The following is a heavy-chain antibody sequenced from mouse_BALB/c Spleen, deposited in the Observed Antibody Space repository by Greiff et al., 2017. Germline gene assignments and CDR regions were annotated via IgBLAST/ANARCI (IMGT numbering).Heavy chain of an antibody. CDR3: AREYYGSSYPFAY. Sequence: VQLQQSGPGLVAPSQSLSITCTVSGFSLTGYGVNWVRQPPGKGLEWLGMIWGDGSTDYNSALKSRLSISKDNSKSQVFLKMNSLQTDDTARYYCAREYYGSSYPFAYWGQGTLVTVSA. CDR2: IWGDGST. CDR1: GFSLTGYG. D-gene: IGHD1-1*01. V-gene: IGHV2-6-7*01. J-gene: IGHJ3*01.